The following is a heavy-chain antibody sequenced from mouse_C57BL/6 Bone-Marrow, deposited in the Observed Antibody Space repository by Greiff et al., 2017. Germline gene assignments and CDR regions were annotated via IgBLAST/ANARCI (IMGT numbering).Heavy chain of an antibody. CDR1: GYTFTSYW. CDR2: IHPNSGST. D-gene: IGHD2-1*01. J-gene: IGHJ3*01. CDR3: SRSKGNYGRFAY. V-gene: IGHV1-64*01. Sequence: QVQLQQPGAELVKPGASVKLSCKASGYTFTSYWMHWVKQRPGQGLEWIGMIHPNSGSTNYNEKFKSKATLTVDKSSSTAYMQLSSLTSEDSEVYYCSRSKGNYGRFAYWGQGTLVTVSA.